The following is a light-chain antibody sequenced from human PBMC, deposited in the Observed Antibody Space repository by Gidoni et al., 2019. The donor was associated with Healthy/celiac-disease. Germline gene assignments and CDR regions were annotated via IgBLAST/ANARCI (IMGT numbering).Light chain of an antibody. J-gene: IGKJ4*01. CDR1: QSVLYRSNNTNY. V-gene: IGKV4-1*01. CDR2: WAS. Sequence: DIVMTQSPDSLDVSLGGRATIDCKSSQSVLYRSNNTNYLACYQQKPGQPPTLLIYWASTRESWVPERFSGSGSGTDFTLTISSLQAADVAVYYCQQYYSTPLTFGGGTKVEIK. CDR3: QQYYSTPLT.